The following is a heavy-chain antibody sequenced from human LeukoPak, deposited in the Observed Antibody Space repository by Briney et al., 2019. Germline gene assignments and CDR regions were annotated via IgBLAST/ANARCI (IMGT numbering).Heavy chain of an antibody. Sequence: GESLKISCKGSGYSFTSYWIGWVRQMPGKGLEWMGIIYPGDPDTRYSPSFQGQATISADKSISTAYLQWSSLKASDTAMYYCARATYYYDSSGYYWMGWFDPWGQGTLVTVSS. CDR1: GYSFTSYW. J-gene: IGHJ5*02. CDR2: IYPGDPDT. CDR3: ARATYYYDSSGYYWMGWFDP. V-gene: IGHV5-51*01. D-gene: IGHD3-22*01.